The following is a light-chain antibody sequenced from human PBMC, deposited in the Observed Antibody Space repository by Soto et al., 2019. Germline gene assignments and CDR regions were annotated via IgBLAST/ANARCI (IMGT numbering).Light chain of an antibody. CDR3: QQYQIWPPWT. V-gene: IGKV3-11*01. CDR2: DAS. CDR1: QSVSSY. Sequence: ELVLTQSPAPLSVSPGERATLSCRASQSVSSYLAWYQQKPGQAPRLLIYDASNRATGIPARFSGSGSGPDFTLTISSLEPEDFAVYYCQQYQIWPPWTSGQGTRMENK. J-gene: IGKJ1*01.